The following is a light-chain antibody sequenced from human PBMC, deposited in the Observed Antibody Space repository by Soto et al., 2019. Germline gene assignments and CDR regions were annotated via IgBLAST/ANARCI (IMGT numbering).Light chain of an antibody. V-gene: IGKV3-11*01. J-gene: IGKJ4*01. Sequence: EIVLTQAPATLSLSPGERATLSCRASQSVNIYLAWYQQRPGQAPRLLIYDVSNRATGIPARFSGSGSGTDFTLTISSLEPGDFAVYYCQQRSSWPVTFGGGTKVEIK. CDR3: QQRSSWPVT. CDR1: QSVNIY. CDR2: DVS.